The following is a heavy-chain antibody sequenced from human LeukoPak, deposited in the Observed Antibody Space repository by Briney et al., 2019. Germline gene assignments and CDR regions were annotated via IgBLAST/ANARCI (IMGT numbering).Heavy chain of an antibody. CDR2: IYTSRST. V-gene: IGHV4-4*07. D-gene: IGHD1-14*01. CDR1: GGSISSYY. J-gene: IGHJ3*02. Sequence: SETLSLTCTVSGGSISSYYWSWIRQPAGKGLEWIGRIYTSRSTNYNPSLKSRVTMSVDTSKNQFSLKLGSVTAADTAVYYCARPGGASGAFDIWSQGTMVTVSS. CDR3: ARPGGASGAFDI.